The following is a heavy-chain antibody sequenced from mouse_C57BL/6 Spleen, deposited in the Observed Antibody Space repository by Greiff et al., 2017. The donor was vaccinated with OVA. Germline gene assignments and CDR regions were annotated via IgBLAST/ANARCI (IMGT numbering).Heavy chain of an antibody. CDR3: ARTYSNYEWYFDV. Sequence: EVKLVESGPGLVKPSQSLSLTCSVTGYSITSGYYWNWIRQFPGNKLEWMGYISYDGSNNYNPSLKNRISITRDTSKNQFFLKLNSVTTEDTATYYCARTYSNYEWYFDVWGTGTTVTVSS. V-gene: IGHV3-6*01. CDR1: GYSITSGYY. D-gene: IGHD2-5*01. CDR2: ISYDGSN. J-gene: IGHJ1*03.